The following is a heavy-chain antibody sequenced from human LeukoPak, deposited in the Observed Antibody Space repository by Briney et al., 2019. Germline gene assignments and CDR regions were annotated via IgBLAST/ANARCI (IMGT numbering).Heavy chain of an antibody. V-gene: IGHV1-2*02. CDR3: ARDRQLWSPFGAFDI. J-gene: IGHJ3*02. Sequence: GASVKVSCKASGYTFTGYYMHWVRQAPGQGLEWMGWINPNSGGTNYAQKFQGRVTMTRDTSISTAYMELSRLRSDDTAVYYCARDRQLWSPFGAFDIWGQGTMVTVSS. D-gene: IGHD5-18*01. CDR1: GYTFTGYY. CDR2: INPNSGGT.